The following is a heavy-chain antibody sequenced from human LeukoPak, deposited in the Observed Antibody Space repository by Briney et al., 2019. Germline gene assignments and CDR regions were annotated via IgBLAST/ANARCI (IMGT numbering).Heavy chain of an antibody. CDR2: INHSGST. CDR1: GGSISSSNYY. CDR3: ARSYSGSYD. D-gene: IGHD1-26*01. V-gene: IGHV4-39*07. J-gene: IGHJ4*02. Sequence: KPSETLSLTCTVSGGSISSSNYYWGWIRQPPGKGLEWIGEINHSGSTNYNPSLKSRVTISVDTSKNQFSLKLSSVTAADTAVYYCARSYSGSYDWGQGTLVTVSS.